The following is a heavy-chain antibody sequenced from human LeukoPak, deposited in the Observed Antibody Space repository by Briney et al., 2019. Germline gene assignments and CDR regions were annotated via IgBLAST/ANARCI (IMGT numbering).Heavy chain of an antibody. J-gene: IGHJ4*02. D-gene: IGHD5-12*01. CDR1: GFTFSSYG. Sequence: QPGGSLRLSCAASGFTFSSYGMHWVRQAPGKGLEWVAFIRYDGSNKYYADSVKGRFTISRDNSKNTLYPQMNSLRAEDTAVYYCAIPPITGFDYWGQGTLVTVSS. CDR3: AIPPITGFDY. CDR2: IRYDGSNK. V-gene: IGHV3-30*02.